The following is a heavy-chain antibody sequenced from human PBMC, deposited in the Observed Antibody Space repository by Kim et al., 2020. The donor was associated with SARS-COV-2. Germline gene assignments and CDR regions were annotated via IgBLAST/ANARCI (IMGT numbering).Heavy chain of an antibody. CDR3: ARSTRYFDAFDV. V-gene: IGHV3-72*01. J-gene: IGHJ3*01. CDR2: IRNKPNSYTT. Sequence: GGSLRLSCAASGFTFSDHYMDWVRQAPGKGLEWVGRIRNKPNSYTTEYAASVKGRFTISRDDSNNALYLQMNSLKVEDTAVYYCARSTRYFDAFDVWGQGTLVTVSS. D-gene: IGHD3-9*01. CDR1: GFTFSDHY.